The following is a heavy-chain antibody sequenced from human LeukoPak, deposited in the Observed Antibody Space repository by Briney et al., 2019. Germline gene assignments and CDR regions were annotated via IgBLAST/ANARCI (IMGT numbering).Heavy chain of an antibody. CDR3: AREAEGYSSGWYWSWFDP. CDR2: IHYSGST. CDR1: GGSISSYY. Sequence: SETLSLTCTVSGGSISSYYWSWIRQPPGKGLEWIGYIHYSGSTNYNPSLKSRVTISVDTSKNQFSLKLSSVTAADTAVYYCAREAEGYSSGWYWSWFDPWGQGTLVTVSS. J-gene: IGHJ5*02. V-gene: IGHV4-59*01. D-gene: IGHD6-19*01.